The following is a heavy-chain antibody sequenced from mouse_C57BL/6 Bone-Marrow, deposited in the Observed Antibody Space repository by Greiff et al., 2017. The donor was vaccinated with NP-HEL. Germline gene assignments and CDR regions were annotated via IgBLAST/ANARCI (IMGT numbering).Heavy chain of an antibody. Sequence: QVQLQQSGPGLVQPSQSLSITCTVSGFSLTSYGVHWVRQSPGKGLEWLGVIWSVGSTDYNAAFISRLSISKDNSKSQVFFKMNSLQADDTAIYYCARNYRMVTTAGAWFAYWGQGTLVTVSA. CDR2: IWSVGST. J-gene: IGHJ3*01. CDR3: ARNYRMVTTAGAWFAY. D-gene: IGHD2-2*01. V-gene: IGHV2-2*01. CDR1: GFSLTSYG.